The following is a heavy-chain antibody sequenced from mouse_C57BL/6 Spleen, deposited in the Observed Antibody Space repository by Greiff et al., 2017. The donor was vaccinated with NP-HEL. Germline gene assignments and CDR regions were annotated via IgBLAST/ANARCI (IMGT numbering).Heavy chain of an antibody. D-gene: IGHD2-4*01. J-gene: IGHJ4*01. CDR3: ASLYDYDNYYAMDY. Sequence: QVQLKQSGPGLVQPSQSLSITCTVSGFSLTSYGVHWVRQSPGKGLEWLGVIWSGGSTDYNAAFISRLSISKDNSKSQVFFKMNSLQADDTAIYYFASLYDYDNYYAMDYWGQGTSVTVSS. CDR2: IWSGGST. CDR1: GFSLTSYG. V-gene: IGHV2-2*01.